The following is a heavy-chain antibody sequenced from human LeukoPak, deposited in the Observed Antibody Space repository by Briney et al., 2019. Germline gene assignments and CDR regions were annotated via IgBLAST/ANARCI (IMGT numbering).Heavy chain of an antibody. D-gene: IGHD5-12*01. V-gene: IGHV4-61*02. CDR2: IYTSGST. CDR1: GGSISSGSYY. Sequence: SQTLSLTCSVSGGSISSGSYYWSWIRQPAGKGLEWIGRIYTSGSTNYNPSLKSRVTISVDTSKNQFSLKLSSVTAADTAVYYCAREREYSGYDFDYWGQGTLVTVSS. J-gene: IGHJ4*02. CDR3: AREREYSGYDFDY.